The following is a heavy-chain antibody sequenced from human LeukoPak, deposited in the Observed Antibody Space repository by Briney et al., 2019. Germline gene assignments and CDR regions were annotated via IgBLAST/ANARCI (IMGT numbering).Heavy chain of an antibody. CDR1: GGSISTYY. V-gene: IGHV4-59*01. D-gene: IGHD5-12*01. J-gene: IGHJ4*02. CDR2: IYHSGST. Sequence: ASETLSLTCTLSGGSISTYYWSWIRQPPGKGLEWIGYIYHSGSTNYNPSLKSRDTISVDTSKNQFSLKLSSVTAADTAVYYCARGGGYASPIGYWGQGALVTVSS. CDR3: ARGGGYASPIGY.